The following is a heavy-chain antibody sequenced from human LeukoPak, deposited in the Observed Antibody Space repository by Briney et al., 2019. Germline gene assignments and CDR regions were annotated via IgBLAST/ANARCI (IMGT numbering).Heavy chain of an antibody. CDR1: GGTFSSYA. CDR3: ARALADVVTAMERRFYFDY. CDR2: IIPIFGTA. Sequence: ASVKVSCKASGGTFSSYAISWVRQAPGQGLEWMGGIIPIFGTANYAQKFQGRVTITADESTSTAYMELSSLRSEDTAVYYCARALADVVTAMERRFYFDYWGQGTLVTVSS. J-gene: IGHJ4*02. D-gene: IGHD5-18*01. V-gene: IGHV1-69*01.